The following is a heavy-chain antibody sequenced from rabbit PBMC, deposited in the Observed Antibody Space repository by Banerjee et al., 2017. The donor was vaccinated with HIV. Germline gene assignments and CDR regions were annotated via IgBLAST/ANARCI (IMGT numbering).Heavy chain of an antibody. D-gene: IGHD1-1*01. Sequence: QEQLVESGGGLVKPGASLTLTCTASGFSFSYSDYMCWVRQPPGKGPEWIACIGAGVSSTTYYATWAKGRFTISKTSSTTVTLQMTSLTAADTATYFCARDLDGVIGWNFGWWGPGTLVTVS. J-gene: IGHJ4*01. CDR2: IGAGVSSTT. V-gene: IGHV1S45*01. CDR1: GFSFSYSDY. CDR3: ARDLDGVIGWNFGW.